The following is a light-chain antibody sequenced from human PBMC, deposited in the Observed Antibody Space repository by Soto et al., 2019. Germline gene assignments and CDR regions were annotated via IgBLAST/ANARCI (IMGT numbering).Light chain of an antibody. Sequence: SYELTQPLSVSVALGQTARISCGGDNIGSKNVHWYQQKPGQAPVPVIYNDDNRPSRIPERFSGSNAGSTATLTVSRAQAGDEADYYCQVWDTSSALIGGGTKLTVL. J-gene: IGLJ2*01. CDR1: NIGSKN. CDR2: NDD. V-gene: IGLV3-9*01. CDR3: QVWDTSSAL.